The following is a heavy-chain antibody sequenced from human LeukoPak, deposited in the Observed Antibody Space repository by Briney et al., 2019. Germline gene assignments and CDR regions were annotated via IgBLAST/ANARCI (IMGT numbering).Heavy chain of an antibody. CDR2: INPSGGST. D-gene: IGHD4-17*01. Sequence: ASVKVSCKASGYTFTSYYMHWVRQAPGQGLERMGIINPSGGSTSYAQKFQGRVTVTRDTSTSTVYMELSSLSSEDTAVYYCAREGGADYGDIDPWGQGTLVTVSS. CDR1: GYTFTSYY. CDR3: AREGGADYGDIDP. V-gene: IGHV1-46*01. J-gene: IGHJ5*02.